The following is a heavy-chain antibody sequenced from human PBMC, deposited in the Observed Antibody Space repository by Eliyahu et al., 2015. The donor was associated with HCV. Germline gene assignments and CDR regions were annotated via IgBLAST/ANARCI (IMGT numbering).Heavy chain of an antibody. J-gene: IGHJ6*02. CDR1: GYTFTSXG. D-gene: IGHD1-1*01. Sequence: QVQLVQSGAEVKKPGASVKVSCKASGYTFTSXGISWVRQAPGQGXEWXGWISAYNXNTNYAQKLQGRVTMTTDTSTSTAYMELRSLRSDDTAVYYCARDFRERPPETPVVQLERRASEDRYYYYGMDVWGQGTTVTVSS. CDR2: ISAYNXNT. V-gene: IGHV1-18*01. CDR3: ARDFRERPPETPVVQLERRASEDRYYYYGMDV.